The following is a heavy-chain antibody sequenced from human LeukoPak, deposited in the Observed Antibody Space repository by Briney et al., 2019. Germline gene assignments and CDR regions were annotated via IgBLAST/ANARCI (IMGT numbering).Heavy chain of an antibody. D-gene: IGHD2/OR15-2a*01. Sequence: GGSLRLSCASSGFTFSSYAINWVRQAPGKGLEMVSAISGSVSSTYYADSLKGRFNIYRDNSKNTVDLQIKRLRAEDTAVYYCAKGNMASQFDYWGQGNLVTVSS. CDR3: AKGNMASQFDY. J-gene: IGHJ4*02. V-gene: IGHV3-23*01. CDR2: ISGSVSST. CDR1: GFTFSSYA.